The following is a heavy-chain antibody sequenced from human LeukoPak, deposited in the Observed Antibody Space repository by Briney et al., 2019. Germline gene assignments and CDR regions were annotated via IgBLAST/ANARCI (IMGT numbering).Heavy chain of an antibody. J-gene: IGHJ6*03. CDR2: IRSKAYGGTT. V-gene: IGHV3-49*04. D-gene: IGHD2-2*02. CDR3: TRDGEYCSSTSCYRYYYYYMDV. CDR1: GVTFGDYA. Sequence: GGSLRLSCTASGVTFGDYAMSWVRQAPGKGLEWVGFIRSKAYGGTTEYAASVKGRFTISRDDSKSIAYLQMNSLKTEDTAVYYCTRDGEYCSSTSCYRYYYYYMDVWGKGTTVTVSS.